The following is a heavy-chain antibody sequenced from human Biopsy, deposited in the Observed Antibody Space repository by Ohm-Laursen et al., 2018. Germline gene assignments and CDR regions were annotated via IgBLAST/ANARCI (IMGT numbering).Heavy chain of an antibody. Sequence: TLSLTCTVSGGSISSDYWSWIRQTPGKGLEWIGYIYYSGSTNYNPSLKSRVTISVDTSKNQFSLNLTSVTAADTAVYYCARDEGLLRAFDIWGQGTLGTVSS. CDR3: ARDEGLLRAFDI. J-gene: IGHJ3*02. V-gene: IGHV4-59*12. CDR2: IYYSGST. CDR1: GGSISSDY. D-gene: IGHD1-26*01.